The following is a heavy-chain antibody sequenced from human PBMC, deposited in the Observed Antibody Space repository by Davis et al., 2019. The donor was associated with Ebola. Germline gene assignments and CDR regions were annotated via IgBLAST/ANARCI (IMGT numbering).Heavy chain of an antibody. CDR2: TYSGGLS. Sequence: GESLKISCAASGLSVSDTYMTWVRQSPGRGLEWVSLTYSGGLSYYADSVRGRFTVSRDRSRNTLFLQMKTVRPEDTAVYYCASSFCGSDCSYAFDYWGRGAAVTVSS. D-gene: IGHD2-21*02. CDR3: ASSFCGSDCSYAFDY. J-gene: IGHJ3*01. CDR1: GLSVSDTY. V-gene: IGHV3-53*01.